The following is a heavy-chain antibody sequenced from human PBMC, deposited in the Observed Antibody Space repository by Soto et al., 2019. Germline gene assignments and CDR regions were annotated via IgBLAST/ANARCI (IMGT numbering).Heavy chain of an antibody. V-gene: IGHV4-39*07. D-gene: IGHD3-3*01. CDR3: ASTAYYDFWSGPEPPYYFDY. CDR2: IYYSGTT. CDR1: GDSITNSGYF. J-gene: IGHJ4*02. Sequence: SETLSLTCTVSGDSITNSGYFWAWIRQPPGKGLEWIGSIYYSGTTYSHPSLNSRVTISVDTSKNQFSLKLSSVTAADTAVYYCASTAYYDFWSGPEPPYYFDYWGQGTLVTVSS.